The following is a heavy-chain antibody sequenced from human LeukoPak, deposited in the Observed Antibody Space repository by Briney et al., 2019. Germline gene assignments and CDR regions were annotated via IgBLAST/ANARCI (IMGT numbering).Heavy chain of an antibody. V-gene: IGHV3-21*01. J-gene: IGHJ3*02. CDR2: ISSSSSYI. CDR3: AKLLWFGESQTDAFDI. CDR1: GFTFSSYI. Sequence: GGSLRLSCAASGFTFSSYIMNWVRQAPGKGLEWVSSISSSSSYIYYADSVKGRFTISRDNAKNSLYLQMNSLRAEDTAVYYCAKLLWFGESQTDAFDIWGQGTMVTVSS. D-gene: IGHD3-10*01.